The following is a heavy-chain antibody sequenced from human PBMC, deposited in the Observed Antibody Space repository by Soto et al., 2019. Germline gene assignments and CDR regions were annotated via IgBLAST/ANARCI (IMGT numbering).Heavy chain of an antibody. CDR2: IYYSGST. CDR3: ARGGGAAAGYYYYYGMDV. D-gene: IGHD6-13*01. Sequence: SETLSLTCTVSGGSISSYYWSWVGQPPGKGLEWIGYIYYSGSTNYNPSLKSRVTISVDTSKNQFSLKLSSVTAADTAVYYCARGGGAAAGYYYYYGMDVWGQGTTVT. J-gene: IGHJ6*02. V-gene: IGHV4-59*01. CDR1: GGSISSYY.